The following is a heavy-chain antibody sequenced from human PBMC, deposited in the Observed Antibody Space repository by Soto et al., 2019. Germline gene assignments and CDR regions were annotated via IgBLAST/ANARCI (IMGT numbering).Heavy chain of an antibody. Sequence: GGSLRLSCAASGFTFSDHYMDWLRQAPGKGLEWAARSRNKANSYTTEYAASVKGRLTISRDDSKSSLYLQMNSLKTEDTAVYYCARSRSGNSHIAFDNWGQGTLVTVSS. D-gene: IGHD3-10*01. CDR1: GFTFSDHY. CDR2: SRNKANSYTT. J-gene: IGHJ4*02. V-gene: IGHV3-72*01. CDR3: ARSRSGNSHIAFDN.